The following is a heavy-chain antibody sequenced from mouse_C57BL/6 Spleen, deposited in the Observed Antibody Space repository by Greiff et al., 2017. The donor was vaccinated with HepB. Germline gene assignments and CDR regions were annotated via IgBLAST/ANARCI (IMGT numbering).Heavy chain of an antibody. J-gene: IGHJ3*01. Sequence: VQLQQSGAELVMPGASVKLSCKASGYTFTSYWMHWVKQRPGQGLEWIGEIDPSDSYTNYNQKFKGKSTLTVDKSSSTAYMQLSSLTSEDSAVYYCARSTLYPFAYWGQGTLVTVSA. CDR1: GYTFTSYW. V-gene: IGHV1-69*01. CDR3: ARSTLYPFAY. D-gene: IGHD5-1*01. CDR2: IDPSDSYT.